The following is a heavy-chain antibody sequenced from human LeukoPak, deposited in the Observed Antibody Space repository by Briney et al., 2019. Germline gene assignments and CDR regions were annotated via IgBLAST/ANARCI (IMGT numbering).Heavy chain of an antibody. CDR3: ARDSSGYSGFQH. D-gene: IGHD3-22*01. V-gene: IGHV4-59*01. CDR1: GGSISSYY. J-gene: IGHJ1*01. CDR2: IYYSGST. Sequence: SETLSLTCTVSGGSISSYYWSWIRQPPGKGLEWIGYIYYSGSTDYNTSLKSRVTISVDTSKNQFSLKLSSVTAADTAVYYCARDSSGYSGFQHWGQGTLVTVSS.